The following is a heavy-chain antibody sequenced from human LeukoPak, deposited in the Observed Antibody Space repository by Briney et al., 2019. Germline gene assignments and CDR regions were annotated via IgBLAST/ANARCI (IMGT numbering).Heavy chain of an antibody. CDR3: ARDSRVSGTIDY. V-gene: IGHV3-30*03. CDR2: ISYDGSNK. CDR1: GFAFSSYG. J-gene: IGHJ4*02. D-gene: IGHD1-1*01. Sequence: GGSLRLSCAASGFAFSSYGMHWVRQAPGKGLEWVAVISYDGSNKYYADSVKGRFTISRDNSKNTLYLQMNSLRAEDTAVYYCARDSRVSGTIDYWGQGTLVTVSS.